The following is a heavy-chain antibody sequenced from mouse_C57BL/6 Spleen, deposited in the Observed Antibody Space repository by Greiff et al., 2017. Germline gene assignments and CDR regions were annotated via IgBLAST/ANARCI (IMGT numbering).Heavy chain of an antibody. J-gene: IGHJ2*01. V-gene: IGHV1-50*01. CDR2: IDPSDSYT. D-gene: IGHD2-4*01. Sequence: QVQLQQPGAELVKPRASVKLSCKASGYTFTSYWMQWVKQRPGQGLEWIGEIDPSDSYTNYNQKFKGKATLTVDTSSSTAYMQLSSLTSEDSAVYYCARRGNDYDGGGFDYWGQGTTRTVSS. CDR1: GYTFTSYW. CDR3: ARRGNDYDGGGFDY.